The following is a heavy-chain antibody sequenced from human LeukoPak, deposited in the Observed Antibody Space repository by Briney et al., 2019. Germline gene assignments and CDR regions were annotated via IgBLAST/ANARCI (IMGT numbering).Heavy chain of an antibody. CDR3: ARDDVSATMVFDS. CDR1: GTTFSRSE. V-gene: IGHV1-69*05. CDR2: VIPILGTT. J-gene: IGHJ4*02. D-gene: IGHD4/OR15-4a*01. Sequence: VTVSRMASGTTFSRSEIRWVRQAPGQGLEGVGVVIPILGTTNYAQRSQDRLLITTYDSTSTSYMEVSSLRSVDTAVYYRARDDVSATMVFDSWGQGTLVPVSS.